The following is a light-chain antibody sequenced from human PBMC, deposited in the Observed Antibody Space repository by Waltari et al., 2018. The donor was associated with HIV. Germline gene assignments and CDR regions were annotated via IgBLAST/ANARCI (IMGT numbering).Light chain of an antibody. J-gene: IGLJ3*02. CDR2: SNH. CDR3: STWDKTQSAQV. Sequence: QPVLTQLPSVSGTPGQTVTLSCSGSDSTIGTSSVSWYQVLPGTTPRLLIFSNHERPSGVPGRFSGSKSGASASLTIFGLRSEDEADYYCSTWDKTQSAQVFGGGTKLTVL. CDR1: DSTIGTSS. V-gene: IGLV1-47*01.